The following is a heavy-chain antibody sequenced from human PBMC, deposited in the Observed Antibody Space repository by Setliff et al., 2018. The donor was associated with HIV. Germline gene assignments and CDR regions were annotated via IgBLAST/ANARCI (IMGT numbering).Heavy chain of an antibody. J-gene: IGHJ3*02. CDR2: VYLSGGT. CDR3: ATASGYDLFMGAFDI. Sequence: SETLSLTCTVSSDSIRAYFWTWVRQPAGKGLEWIGHVYLSGGTNSNPSLKSRVTMSFDTSKNQFSMKLYSVTAADTAVYYCATASGYDLFMGAFDIWGQGTMVTVSS. CDR1: SDSIRAYF. D-gene: IGHD5-12*01. V-gene: IGHV4-4*07.